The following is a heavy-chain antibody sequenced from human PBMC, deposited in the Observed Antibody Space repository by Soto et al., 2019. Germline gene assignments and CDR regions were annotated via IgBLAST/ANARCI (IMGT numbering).Heavy chain of an antibody. CDR2: IYWDDDK. CDR3: ARDSSGYYGFDS. Sequence: QITLKESGPTLVKPTQTLTLTCTFSGFSLSTRGVGVGWIRQPPGKALEWLALIYWDDDKRYSPSLKSRVTITKDTSKNQVVLTMTNMDPVDTATYYCARDSSGYYGFDSWGQGTLVTVSS. V-gene: IGHV2-5*02. CDR1: GFSLSTRGVG. J-gene: IGHJ4*02. D-gene: IGHD3-22*01.